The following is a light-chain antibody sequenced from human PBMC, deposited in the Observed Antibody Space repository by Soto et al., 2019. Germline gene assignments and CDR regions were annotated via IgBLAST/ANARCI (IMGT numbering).Light chain of an antibody. Sequence: QSVLTQQPSASGTPGQRVTISCSGSSSNIGSNTVNWYQQLPGTAPKLLIYSNNQRPSGFPERFSDSKSGTSASLAISGLKSEDEADYYCAAWDDSLNGPVFGGGTKLTVL. CDR3: AAWDDSLNGPV. J-gene: IGLJ2*01. CDR2: SNN. V-gene: IGLV1-44*01. CDR1: SSNIGSNT.